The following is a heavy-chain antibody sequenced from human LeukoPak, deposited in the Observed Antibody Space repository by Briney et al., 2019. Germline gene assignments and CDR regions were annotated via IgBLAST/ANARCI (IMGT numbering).Heavy chain of an antibody. CDR1: GFTFSSYA. CDR3: AKDREYQLLPGSWFDP. J-gene: IGHJ5*02. Sequence: PGGSLRLSCAASGFTFSSYAMSWVRQAPGKGLEWVSAISGSGGSTYYADSVKGRFTISRDNSKNTLYLQMNSLRAEDTAVYYCAKDREYQLLPGSWFDPWGQGTLVTVSS. CDR2: ISGSGGST. D-gene: IGHD2-2*01. V-gene: IGHV3-23*01.